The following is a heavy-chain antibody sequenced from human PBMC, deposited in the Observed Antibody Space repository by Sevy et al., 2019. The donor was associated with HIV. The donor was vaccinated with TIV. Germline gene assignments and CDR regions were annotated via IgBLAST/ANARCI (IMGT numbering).Heavy chain of an antibody. V-gene: IGHV3-21*01. D-gene: IGHD3-16*02. J-gene: IGHJ4*02. CDR3: ARGPDYDYIWGSYRYILY. Sequence: GGLRLSCAASGFTFSSYSMNWVRQAPGKGLEWVSSISSSSSYIYYADSVKGRFTISRDNAKNSLYLQMNSLRAEDTAVYYCARGPDYDYIWGSYRYILYWGQGTLVTVSS. CDR1: GFTFSSYS. CDR2: ISSSSSYI.